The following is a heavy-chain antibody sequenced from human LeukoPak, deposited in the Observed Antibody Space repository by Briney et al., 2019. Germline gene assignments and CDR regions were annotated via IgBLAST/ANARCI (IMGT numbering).Heavy chain of an antibody. CDR2: INHSGST. D-gene: IGHD2-2*01. CDR1: GGSFSGYY. CDR3: ARGSVVVPAKSRGMDV. Sequence: PSETLSLTCAVYGGSFSGYYWSWIRQPPGKGLEWIGEINHSGSTNYNPSLKSRVTISVDTSKNQFSLELSSVTAADTAVYYCARGSVVVPAKSRGMDVWGKGTTVTVSS. V-gene: IGHV4-34*01. J-gene: IGHJ6*04.